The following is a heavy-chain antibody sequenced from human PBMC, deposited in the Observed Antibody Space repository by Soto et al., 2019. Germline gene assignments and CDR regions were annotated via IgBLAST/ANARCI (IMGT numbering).Heavy chain of an antibody. D-gene: IGHD3-10*01. Sequence: PSETLSLTCTVSGGSISSYYWSWIRQPPGKGLEWIGDINYSGSTNYNPSLKSRVTISVDTSKNQFSLKLSSVTAADTAVYYCARVVRDSGGYMDVWGKGTTVTVSS. CDR3: ARVVRDSGGYMDV. CDR2: INYSGST. CDR1: GGSISSYY. J-gene: IGHJ6*03. V-gene: IGHV4-59*12.